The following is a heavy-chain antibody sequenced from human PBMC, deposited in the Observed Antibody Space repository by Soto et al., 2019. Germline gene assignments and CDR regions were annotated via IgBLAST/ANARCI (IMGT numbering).Heavy chain of an antibody. CDR3: AREYSSWGYTWFDP. CDR2: ISSSSSTI. D-gene: IGHD6-13*01. V-gene: IGHV3-48*01. J-gene: IGHJ5*02. Sequence: EVQLVESGGGLVQPGGSLRLSCAASGFTFSSYSMNWVRQAPGKGLEWVSYISSSSSTIYYADSVKGRFTISRDNAKNSMYLQMNSLRAEDTAVYYCAREYSSWGYTWFDPWGQGTLVTVSS. CDR1: GFTFSSYS.